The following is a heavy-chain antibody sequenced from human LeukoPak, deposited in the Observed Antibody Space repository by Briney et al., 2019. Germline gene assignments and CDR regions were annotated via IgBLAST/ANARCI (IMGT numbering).Heavy chain of an antibody. CDR1: GYAFSRYG. V-gene: IGHV3-33*01. CDR2: IWYDESKK. Sequence: GGSLRLSCVASGYAFSRYGMHWVRQAPGNGLQWVAVIWYDESKKYYTDSVKGRLTISRDVSKNTLYLQMNSLRAEDSAMYYCARDGGIGLDYWGQGTLVTVSS. D-gene: IGHD2-21*01. CDR3: ARDGGIGLDY. J-gene: IGHJ4*02.